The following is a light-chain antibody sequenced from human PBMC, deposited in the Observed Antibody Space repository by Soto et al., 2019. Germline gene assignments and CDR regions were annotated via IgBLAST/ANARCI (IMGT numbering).Light chain of an antibody. CDR1: QSLRSRS. Sequence: EIVLTQSPGTLSLSPGDRATLSCRASQSLRSRSLAWYRQKPGKAPRLLIYGASNRATGIPDRFSGSGSGTDFTLTISRLEPYDFSVYYCHQYSSSPTTFGGGTKVEIK. CDR2: GAS. V-gene: IGKV3-20*01. CDR3: HQYSSSPTT. J-gene: IGKJ4*01.